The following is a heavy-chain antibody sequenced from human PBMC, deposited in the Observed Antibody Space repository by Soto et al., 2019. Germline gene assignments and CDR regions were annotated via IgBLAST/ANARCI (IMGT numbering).Heavy chain of an antibody. V-gene: IGHV1-2*04. CDR2: VDPNGGGS. D-gene: IGHD4-17*01. J-gene: IGHJ4*02. Sequence: GASVKVSCKASGYTFTSYGISWVRQAPGQGLEWMGWVDPNGGGSNSAQKFQGSVTMTWDTSITTAYLDLTRLTTNDTATYFCANWVDYVDFEGFDFWGQGTLVTVSS. CDR3: ANWVDYVDFEGFDF. CDR1: GYTFTSYG.